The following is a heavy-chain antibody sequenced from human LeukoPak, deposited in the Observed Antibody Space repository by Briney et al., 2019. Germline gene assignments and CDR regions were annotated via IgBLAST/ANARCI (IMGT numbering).Heavy chain of an antibody. D-gene: IGHD5-12*01. J-gene: IGHJ4*02. Sequence: ASVKVSCKPSVYTFTSYGISWVREAPGQGLEGMGWISAYNGNTNYAQKLQGRVTMTTDTSTSAAYMELRSLRSDDTAVYYCARDLGSGYDEDYWGQGTLVTVSS. CDR2: ISAYNGNT. V-gene: IGHV1-18*01. CDR1: VYTFTSYG. CDR3: ARDLGSGYDEDY.